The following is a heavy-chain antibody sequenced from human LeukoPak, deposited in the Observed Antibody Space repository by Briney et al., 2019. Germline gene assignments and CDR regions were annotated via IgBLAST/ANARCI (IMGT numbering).Heavy chain of an antibody. CDR2: ISGSGGRT. CDR3: ANMRKYYYDSSLDY. V-gene: IGHV3-23*01. CDR1: GFTFSNSG. Sequence: PGKSLRLSCTASGFTFSNSGMTWVRQAPGKGLEWISSISGSGGRTYYTDSVKGRFTISRDNSKNTLYLQMNSLRAEDTAVYYCANMRKYYYDSSLDYWGQGTLVTVSS. J-gene: IGHJ4*02. D-gene: IGHD3-22*01.